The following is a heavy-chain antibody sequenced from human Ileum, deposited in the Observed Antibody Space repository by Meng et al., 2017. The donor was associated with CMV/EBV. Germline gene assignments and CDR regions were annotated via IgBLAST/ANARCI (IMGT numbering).Heavy chain of an antibody. CDR1: FSGYY. CDR3: ARGPSEGDNWNYSYLNWFDP. V-gene: IGHV4-34*01. Sequence: FSGYYWSWIGQPPGKGLEWIGEINHSGSTNYNPSLKSRVTISVDTSKNQFSLKLSSVTAADTAVYYCARGPSEGDNWNYSYLNWFDPWGQGTLVTVSS. D-gene: IGHD1-7*01. J-gene: IGHJ5*02. CDR2: INHSGST.